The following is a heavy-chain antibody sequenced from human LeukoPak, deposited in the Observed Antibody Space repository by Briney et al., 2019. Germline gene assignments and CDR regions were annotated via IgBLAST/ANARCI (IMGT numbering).Heavy chain of an antibody. CDR3: AKDNRLRGLIYYGSGSFDY. D-gene: IGHD3-10*01. Sequence: GGSLRLSCAASGFTFSDYYMNWIRQAPGKGLEWISYISSSGGTIYYANSVKGRFTISRDNAKNSLYLQMNSLRAEDTALYYCAKDNRLRGLIYYGSGSFDYWGQGTLVTVSS. CDR1: GFTFSDYY. CDR2: ISSSGGTI. V-gene: IGHV3-11*01. J-gene: IGHJ4*02.